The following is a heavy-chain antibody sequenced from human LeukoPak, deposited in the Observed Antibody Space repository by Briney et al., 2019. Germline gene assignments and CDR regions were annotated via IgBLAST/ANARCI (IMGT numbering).Heavy chain of an antibody. J-gene: IGHJ4*02. CDR1: GYTFTSYD. D-gene: IGHD3-16*01. CDR2: MNPNSGNT. CDR3: ARGLRYYDYVPY. V-gene: IGHV1-8*01. Sequence: ASVKVSCKASGYTFTSYDINWVRQATGQGLEWMGWMNPNSGNTGYAQKFQGRVTMTRNTSISTAYVELSSLRSEDTAVYYCARGLRYYDYVPYWGQGTLVTVSS.